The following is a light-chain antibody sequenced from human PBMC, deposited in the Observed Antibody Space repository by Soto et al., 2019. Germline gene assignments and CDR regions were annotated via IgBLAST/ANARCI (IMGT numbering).Light chain of an antibody. CDR2: EVS. J-gene: IGLJ2*01. Sequence: QSALTQPPSASGSPGQSVTISCTGTSSDIGVYNYVSWYQQHPGKAPKLMLYEVSKRPSGVPDRFSGSKSGNTASLTVSGLQAEDEADYYCSSYTSSSIVVFGGGTKLTVL. V-gene: IGLV2-8*01. CDR1: SSDIGVYNY. CDR3: SSYTSSSIVV.